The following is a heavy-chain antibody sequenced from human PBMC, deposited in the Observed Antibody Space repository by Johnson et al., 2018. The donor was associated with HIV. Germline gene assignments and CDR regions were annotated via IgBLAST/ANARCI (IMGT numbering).Heavy chain of an antibody. CDR3: AKDTAMVQGVIITSAFDI. V-gene: IGHV3-9*01. D-gene: IGHD3-10*01. CDR1: GFTFDDYA. CDR2: ISWNSGSI. J-gene: IGHJ3*02. Sequence: VQLVESGGVVVQPGGSLRLSCAASGFTFDDYAMHWVRQAPGKGLEWVSGISWNSGSIGYADSVKGRFTISRDNAKNSLYLQMNSLRAEDTALYYCAKDTAMVQGVIITSAFDIWGQGTMVTVSS.